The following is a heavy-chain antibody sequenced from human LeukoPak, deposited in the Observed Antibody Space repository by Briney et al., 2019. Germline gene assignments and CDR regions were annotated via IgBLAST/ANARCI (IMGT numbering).Heavy chain of an antibody. Sequence: SSGTLSLTCAVSGGSISSSNWWSWVRQPPGKGLEWIGEIYHSGSTNYNPSLKSRVTISVDKSKNQFSLKLSSVTAADTAVYYCARLNAYYYYYMDVWGKGTTVTVSS. CDR2: IYHSGST. CDR1: GGSISSSNW. CDR3: ARLNAYYYYYMDV. J-gene: IGHJ6*03. V-gene: IGHV4-4*02.